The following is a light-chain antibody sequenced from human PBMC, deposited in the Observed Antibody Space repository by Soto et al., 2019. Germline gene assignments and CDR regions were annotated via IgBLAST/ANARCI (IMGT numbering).Light chain of an antibody. V-gene: IGKV1-39*01. CDR2: AAS. Sequence: DIQITQSPSSLSASVGDRVTITCRASQGISTYLKWYQQKPGKAPKLLIYAASSLQSGVTSRFSGSGSETDFTLTISSLQPEDFATYSCQHSTTWKFGQGTKGDIK. CDR3: QHSTTWK. CDR1: QGISTY. J-gene: IGKJ1*01.